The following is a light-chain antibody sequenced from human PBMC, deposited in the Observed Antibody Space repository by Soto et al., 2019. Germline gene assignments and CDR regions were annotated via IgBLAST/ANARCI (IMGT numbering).Light chain of an antibody. Sequence: QSVLTQPPSASGTPGQRVTISCSGSSSNIGSNTVNWYQQLPGTAPKLLIYSNNQRPSGVPDRFSGSKSGTSASLAISGLQSEDEADYYCAAWDDSLNGFYVFGTGTKLHRP. CDR2: SNN. CDR1: SSNIGSNT. V-gene: IGLV1-44*01. CDR3: AAWDDSLNGFYV. J-gene: IGLJ1*01.